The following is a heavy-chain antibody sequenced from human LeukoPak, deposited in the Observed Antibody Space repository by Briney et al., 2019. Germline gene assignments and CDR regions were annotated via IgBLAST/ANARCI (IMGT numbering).Heavy chain of an antibody. CDR1: GGSFSGYY. Sequence: SETPSLTCAVYGGSFSGYYWSWIRQPPGKGLEWIGEINHSGSTNYNPSLKSRVTISVDTSKNQFSLKLGSVTAADTAVYYCARATGEGYCSGGSCYINWFDPWGQGTLVTVSS. D-gene: IGHD2-15*01. V-gene: IGHV4-34*01. CDR3: ARATGEGYCSGGSCYINWFDP. J-gene: IGHJ5*02. CDR2: INHSGST.